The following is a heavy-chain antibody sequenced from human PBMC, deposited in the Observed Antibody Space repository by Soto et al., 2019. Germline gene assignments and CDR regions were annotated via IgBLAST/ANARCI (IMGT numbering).Heavy chain of an antibody. CDR3: AHRRIGVSQWNDWDFDY. CDR1: GVLLSTSGVG. Sequence: QITLKESAPTLAKPTQPLTLTCTFSGVLLSTSGVGVGWVRQPPGKALEWLVFIYWDDDKRYSHSLRTRLTITKDTSKNQVVLRMINLDPVVTATYFCAHRRIGVSQWNDWDFDYWGQGTLVTVSS. D-gene: IGHD1-1*01. V-gene: IGHV2-5*02. J-gene: IGHJ4*02. CDR2: IYWDDDK.